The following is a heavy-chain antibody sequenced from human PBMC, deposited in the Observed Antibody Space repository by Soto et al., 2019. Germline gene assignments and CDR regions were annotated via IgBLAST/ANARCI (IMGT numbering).Heavy chain of an antibody. CDR3: PRTIYPSAKRNIFQYYFHS. V-gene: IGHV5-10-1*01. J-gene: IGHJ4*02. CDR1: GYSVAGYW. Sequence: VGSLKISCRGSGYSVAGYWSAWGRQKPGKGLEWRGGIDPSDSQTYYSPSFRGHVTISVTKSITTVFIQWRRLRASDTDMYYCPRTIYPSAKRNIFQYYFHSCGQGTPITVSS. D-gene: IGHD3-9*01. CDR2: IDPSDSQT.